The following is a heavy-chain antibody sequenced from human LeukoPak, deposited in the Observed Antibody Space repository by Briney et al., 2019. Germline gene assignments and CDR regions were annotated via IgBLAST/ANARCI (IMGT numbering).Heavy chain of an antibody. CDR1: GFSFGSNS. D-gene: IGHD5-18*01. J-gene: IGHJ4*02. CDR3: ARDAFRSYGPLDY. CDR2: ISSSSSYI. V-gene: IGHV3-21*01. Sequence: GGSPRLSCADSGFSFGSNSMNWLCQAPGKGLEWVSSISSSSSYIYYADSVKGRFTISRDNAKNSLYLQMKSLRAEDTAVYYCARDAFRSYGPLDYWGQGTLVTVSS.